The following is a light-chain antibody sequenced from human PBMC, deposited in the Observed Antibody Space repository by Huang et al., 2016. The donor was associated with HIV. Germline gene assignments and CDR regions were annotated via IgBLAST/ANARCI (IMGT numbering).Light chain of an antibody. Sequence: DIVMIQSPLSLPVTPGEPASISCTSSRSLLHSNRYNYLDWYLQKPGQSPQLLIFLGSNRASGVPDRFSGSGSGTYFSLKISRVEAEDVGVYYCMQALHTPYTFGQGTKLEIK. CDR1: RSLLHSNRYNY. CDR2: LGS. V-gene: IGKV2-28*01. J-gene: IGKJ2*01. CDR3: MQALHTPYT.